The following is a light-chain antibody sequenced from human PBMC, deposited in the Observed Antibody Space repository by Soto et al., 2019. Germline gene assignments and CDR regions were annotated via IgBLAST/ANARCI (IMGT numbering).Light chain of an antibody. CDR2: KAS. J-gene: IGKJ1*01. V-gene: IGKV1-5*03. Sequence: LQMTQSPSTLSASVGDTVTITCRASQSINSGLAWYQQKPGRAPKLLIYKASSLESGVPSRFSGSGYGTEFTLTISSLLPEDFATYYCQQYNYLWTFGHGTKVEIK. CDR3: QQYNYLWT. CDR1: QSINSG.